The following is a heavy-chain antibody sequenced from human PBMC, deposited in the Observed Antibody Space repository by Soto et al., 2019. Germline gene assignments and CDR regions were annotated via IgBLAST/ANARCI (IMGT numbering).Heavy chain of an antibody. J-gene: IGHJ6*02. CDR2: IIPIFGTA. CDR3: AHPMDTAIVEFIGYYHGMDV. V-gene: IGHV1-69*13. D-gene: IGHD5-18*01. CDR1: GGTFSSYA. Sequence: GASVKVSCKASGGTFSSYAISWVRQAPGQGLEWMGGIIPIFGTANYAQKFQGRATITADESTSTAYMELSSLRSENTAVYCCAHPMDTAIVEFIGYYHGMDVCGQGTTVTVSS.